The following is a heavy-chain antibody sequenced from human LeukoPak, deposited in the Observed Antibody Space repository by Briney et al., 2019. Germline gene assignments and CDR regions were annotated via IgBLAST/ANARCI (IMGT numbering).Heavy chain of an antibody. CDR3: ARRLTQYDCFDP. J-gene: IGHJ5*02. CDR2: TYYRSTWYN. D-gene: IGHD2-2*01. V-gene: IGHV6-1*01. CDR1: GDSVSSNSVT. Sequence: SQTLSLTCAISGDSVSSNSVTWNWIRQSPSRGLEWLGRTYYRSTWYNDYAVPVRGRITVNPDTPKNQFSLHLNSVTPEDTAVYYCARRLTQYDCFDPWGQGILVTVSS.